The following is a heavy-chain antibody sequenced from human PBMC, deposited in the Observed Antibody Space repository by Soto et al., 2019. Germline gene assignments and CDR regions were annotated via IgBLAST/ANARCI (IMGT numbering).Heavy chain of an antibody. D-gene: IGHD3-22*01. CDR3: AREVDYYDSSGYLDY. J-gene: IGHJ4*02. CDR2: IYYSGST. V-gene: IGHV4-59*01. Sequence: SETLSLSCTGSGGSISRYYWSWSRQPPGKGLEWIGYIYYSGSTNYNPSLKSRVTISVDTSKNQFSLKLSSVTAADTAVYYCAREVDYYDSSGYLDYWGQGTLVTVS. CDR1: GGSISRYY.